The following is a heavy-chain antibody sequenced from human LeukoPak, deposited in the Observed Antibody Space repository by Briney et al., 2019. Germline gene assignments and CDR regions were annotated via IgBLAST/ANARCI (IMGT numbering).Heavy chain of an antibody. CDR3: AKTTVRITMVRGANFDY. D-gene: IGHD3-10*01. CDR1: GFTFSTYW. CDR2: MKGDGSEI. Sequence: PGGSLRLSCAASGFTFSTYWMTWVRQAPGKGLEWVANMKGDGSEIHYVDSVKGRFTISRDNAKNSLYLQMNSLRAEDTAVYYCAKTTVRITMVRGANFDYWGQGTLVTVSS. J-gene: IGHJ4*02. V-gene: IGHV3-7*01.